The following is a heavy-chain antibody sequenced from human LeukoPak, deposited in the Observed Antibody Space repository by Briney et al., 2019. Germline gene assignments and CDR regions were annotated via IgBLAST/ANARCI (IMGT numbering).Heavy chain of an antibody. CDR1: GYSFTSYW. CDR2: IYPGDSDT. D-gene: IGHD2-2*01. V-gene: IGHV5-51*01. Sequence: GESLKISCKGSGYSFTSYWIGWVRQMAGKGLEWMGIIYPGDSDTRYSPSFQGQVTISADKSISTAYLQWSSLKASDTAMYYCARVPAATWSLNYFDYWGQGTLVTVSS. J-gene: IGHJ4*02. CDR3: ARVPAATWSLNYFDY.